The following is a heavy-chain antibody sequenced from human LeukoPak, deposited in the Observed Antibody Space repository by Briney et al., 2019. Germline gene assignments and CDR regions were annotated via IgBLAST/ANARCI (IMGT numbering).Heavy chain of an antibody. Sequence: SETLSLTCAVSGVSFDDYYWSWVRQTPGKGLEWIGEINHSGYTNDSPSLKSRVTLSIDTSRKQFSLNLRSVTVADTGVYYCTRMTAGHDYWGQGTLVTVSS. V-gene: IGHV4-34*01. D-gene: IGHD2-21*02. CDR1: GVSFDDYY. CDR2: INHSGYT. J-gene: IGHJ4*02. CDR3: TRMTAGHDY.